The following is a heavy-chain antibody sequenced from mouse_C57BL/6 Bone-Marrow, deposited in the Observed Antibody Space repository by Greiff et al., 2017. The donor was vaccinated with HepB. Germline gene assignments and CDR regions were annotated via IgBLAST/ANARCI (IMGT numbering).Heavy chain of an antibody. J-gene: IGHJ1*03. Sequence: EVKLQESGPGLVKPSQSLSLTCSVTGYSITSGYYWNWIRQFPGNKLEWMGYISYDGSNNYNPSLKNRISITRDTSKNQFFLKLNSVTTEDTATYYCAREGLLRGVYWYFDVWGTGTTVTVSS. CDR1: GYSITSGYY. V-gene: IGHV3-6*01. CDR2: ISYDGSN. D-gene: IGHD2-3*01. CDR3: AREGLLRGVYWYFDV.